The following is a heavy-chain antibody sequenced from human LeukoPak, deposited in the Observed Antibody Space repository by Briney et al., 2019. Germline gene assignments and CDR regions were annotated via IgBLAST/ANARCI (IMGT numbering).Heavy chain of an antibody. D-gene: IGHD3-16*01. V-gene: IGHV4-59*04. CDR1: GGSISSYY. J-gene: IGHJ4*02. Sequence: SETLSLTCTVSGGSISSYYWSWIRQPPGKGLEWIGSFYHLEGTNYNPSLKSRVTVSVDTSRNHFSLKMTSVTAADTAVYYCSMSRIFWGAFDFWGQGSLVTVSS. CDR2: FYHLEGT. CDR3: SMSRIFWGAFDF.